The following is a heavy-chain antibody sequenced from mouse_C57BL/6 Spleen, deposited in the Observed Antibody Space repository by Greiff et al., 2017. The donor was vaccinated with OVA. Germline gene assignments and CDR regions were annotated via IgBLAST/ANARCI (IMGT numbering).Heavy chain of an antibody. Sequence: QVHVKQPGAELVKPGASVKMSCKASGYTFTSYWITWVKQRPGQGLEWIGDIYPGSGSTNYNEKFKSKATLTVDTSSSTAYMQLSSLTSEDSAVYYCARRLDLYYAMDYWGQGTSVTVSS. D-gene: IGHD2-4*01. J-gene: IGHJ4*01. V-gene: IGHV1-55*01. CDR1: GYTFTSYW. CDR3: ARRLDLYYAMDY. CDR2: IYPGSGST.